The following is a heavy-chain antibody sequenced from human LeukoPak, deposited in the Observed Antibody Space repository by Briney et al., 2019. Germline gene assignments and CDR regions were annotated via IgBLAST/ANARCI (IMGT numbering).Heavy chain of an antibody. CDR3: ARDGYGTYYYDSSGYYSPEYFQH. J-gene: IGHJ1*01. Sequence: VASVKVSFKASGYTFTGYYMHWVRQAPGQGLEWMGWINPNSGGTNYAQKFQGRVTMTWDTSISTAYMELSRLRSDDTAVYYCARDGYGTYYYDSSGYYSPEYFQHWGQGTLVTVSS. CDR2: INPNSGGT. V-gene: IGHV1-2*02. CDR1: GYTFTGYY. D-gene: IGHD3-22*01.